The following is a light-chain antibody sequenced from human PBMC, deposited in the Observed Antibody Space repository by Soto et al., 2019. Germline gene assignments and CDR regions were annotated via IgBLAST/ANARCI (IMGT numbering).Light chain of an antibody. J-gene: IGKJ1*01. CDR3: QQYGTSPWT. V-gene: IGKV3-20*01. Sequence: IYLTQSPGTLSLSLWEIATLSCGASQTVASSYLAWYQQKPGEAPRLLIYSASARATGVPDRFIGSGSEADFTLSISSLEPEDFAIYYCQQYGTSPWTFGQGTKVDIK. CDR1: QTVASSY. CDR2: SAS.